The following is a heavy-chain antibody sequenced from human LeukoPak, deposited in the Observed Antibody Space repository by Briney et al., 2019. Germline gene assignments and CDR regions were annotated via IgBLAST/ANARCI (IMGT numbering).Heavy chain of an antibody. J-gene: IGHJ4*02. CDR3: ARAEITMVRGVTTPTTIDY. Sequence: SWVRQAPGKGLEWIGYIYYSGSTYYNPSLKSRVTISVDTSKNQFSLKLSSVTAADTAVYYCARAEITMVRGVTTPTTIDYWGQGTLVTVSS. D-gene: IGHD3-10*01. CDR2: IYYSGST. V-gene: IGHV4-30-4*08.